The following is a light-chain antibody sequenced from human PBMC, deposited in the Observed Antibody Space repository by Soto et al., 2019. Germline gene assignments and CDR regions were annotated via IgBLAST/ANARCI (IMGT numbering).Light chain of an antibody. J-gene: IGKJ1*01. V-gene: IGKV3-15*01. Sequence: EIVMTQSPATLSVSPGERATLSCRASQSVRTNVAWYQQRPGQAPRLLMYGASSRATGIPARFSGSGSGTDFTLTISRLEPEDFAVYYCQQYGRSGTFGQGTKVDIK. CDR1: QSVRTN. CDR3: QQYGRSGT. CDR2: GAS.